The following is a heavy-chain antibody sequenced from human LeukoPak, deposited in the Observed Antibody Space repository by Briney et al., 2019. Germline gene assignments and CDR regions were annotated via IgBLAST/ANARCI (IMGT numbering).Heavy chain of an antibody. CDR2: IIPISGTA. CDR1: GGTFSGYA. CDR3: AVPARQSSNWFDP. Sequence: GASVKVSCKASGGTFSGYAISWVRQAPGQGLEWMGGIIPISGTANYAQKFQGRVTITTDESTSTAYMELSSLRSEDTAVYYCAVPARQSSNWFDPWGQGTLVTVSS. V-gene: IGHV1-69*05. D-gene: IGHD6-6*01. J-gene: IGHJ5*02.